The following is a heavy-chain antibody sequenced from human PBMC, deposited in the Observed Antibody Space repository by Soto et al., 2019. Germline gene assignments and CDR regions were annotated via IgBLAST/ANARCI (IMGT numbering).Heavy chain of an antibody. Sequence: EVQLLESGEGFVQPGESQSLSCAASGFPFSRSARSWFRQPPGGGLEWVSSISGGGGSTEYADSVKGRFTISRDNSKDTVHLQMNSLRAEDTAVYYCAKGPEYDILTGCDYWGQGALVTVSS. V-gene: IGHV3-23*01. CDR1: GFPFSRSA. D-gene: IGHD3-9*01. J-gene: IGHJ4*02. CDR3: AKGPEYDILTGCDY. CDR2: ISGGGGST.